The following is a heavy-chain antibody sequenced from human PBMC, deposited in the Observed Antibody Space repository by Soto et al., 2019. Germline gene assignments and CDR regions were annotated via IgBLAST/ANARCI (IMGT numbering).Heavy chain of an antibody. CDR2: ISSSSSYI. J-gene: IGHJ4*02. Sequence: GGSLRLSCAASGFTFNIYSMNWVRQTPGKGLEWVSSISSSSSYIYYADSVKGRFTISRDNAKNSLYLQMNSLRAEDTAVYYCARDLEATTVTTLDYWGQGTLVTVSS. CDR3: ARDLEATTVTTLDY. D-gene: IGHD4-17*01. CDR1: GFTFNIYS. V-gene: IGHV3-21*06.